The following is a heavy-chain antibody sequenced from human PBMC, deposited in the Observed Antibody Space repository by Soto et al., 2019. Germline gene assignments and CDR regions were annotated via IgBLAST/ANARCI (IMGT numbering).Heavy chain of an antibody. CDR1: GFTFSSYA. D-gene: IGHD6-19*01. J-gene: IGHJ3*02. Sequence: GGSLRLSCSASGFTFSSYAMHWVRQAPGKGLEYVSAISSNGGGTYYADYVKGRFTISRDNSKNTLYLQMISLGAEDTAVYYCVKEGHSSGWYPGAFDIWGQGTMVTVSS. CDR2: ISSNGGGT. V-gene: IGHV3-64D*08. CDR3: VKEGHSSGWYPGAFDI.